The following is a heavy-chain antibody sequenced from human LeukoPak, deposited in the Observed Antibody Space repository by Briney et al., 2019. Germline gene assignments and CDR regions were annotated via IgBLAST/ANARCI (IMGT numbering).Heavy chain of an antibody. CDR2: IIPFFGRA. V-gene: IGHV1-69*06. D-gene: IGHD3-16*02. J-gene: IGHJ5*02. CDR3: ARDNNDYVWGSYRYGFDP. CDR1: GGTFSSYG. Sequence: ASVKVSCKASGGTFSSYGISWVRQAPGQGLEWMGGIIPFFGRADYAQKFQGRVTITADKSTSTAYMDLTGLKSEDTAVYYCARDNNDYVWGSYRYGFDPWGQGTLVTVSS.